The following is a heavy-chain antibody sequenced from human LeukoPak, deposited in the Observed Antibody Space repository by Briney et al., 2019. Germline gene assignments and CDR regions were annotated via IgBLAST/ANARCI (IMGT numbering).Heavy chain of an antibody. CDR3: ARGGHDYIYYYYYMDA. D-gene: IGHD4-11*01. CDR2: INHSGST. V-gene: IGHV4-34*01. J-gene: IGHJ6*03. Sequence: SETLSLTCSVSGGSISSYYWSWIRQPPGKGLEWIGEINHSGSTNYNPSLKSRVTISVDTSKNQFSLKLSSVTAADTAVYCCARGGHDYIYYYYYMDAWGKGATVTVS. CDR1: GGSISSYY.